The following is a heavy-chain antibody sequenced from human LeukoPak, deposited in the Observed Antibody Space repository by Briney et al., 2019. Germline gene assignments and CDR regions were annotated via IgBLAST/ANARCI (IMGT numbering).Heavy chain of an antibody. J-gene: IGHJ4*02. D-gene: IGHD2-15*01. Sequence: SETLSLTCAVSGYSVSSGYFWAWIRQPPGKGLEWIGTVSHTGSNYYNPSLKSRVSLSLDTSKNHFSLTLNSMTAADTAVYFCARGRRRQVAASYFDYWGQGTLVTVFS. V-gene: IGHV4-38-2*01. CDR2: VSHTGSN. CDR3: ARGRRRQVAASYFDY. CDR1: GYSVSSGYF.